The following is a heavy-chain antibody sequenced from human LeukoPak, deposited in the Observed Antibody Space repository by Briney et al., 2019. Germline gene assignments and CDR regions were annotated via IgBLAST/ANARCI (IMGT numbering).Heavy chain of an antibody. CDR2: IKQDGSEK. CDR3: ARDGFGTGSN. J-gene: IGHJ4*02. Sequence: PGGSLRLSCATSGFIFSSHWMSWVRQAPGKGLEWVANIKQDGSEKYYVDSVKGRFTISRDNSQNSLYLQMDSLRVEDTAVYYCARDGFGTGSNWGQGTLVTVSS. CDR1: GFIFSSHW. V-gene: IGHV3-7*01. D-gene: IGHD3-16*01.